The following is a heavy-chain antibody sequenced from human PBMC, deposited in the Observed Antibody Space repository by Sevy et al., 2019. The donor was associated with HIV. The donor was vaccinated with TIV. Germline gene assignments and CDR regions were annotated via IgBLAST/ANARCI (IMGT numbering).Heavy chain of an antibody. CDR2: INPHNGNT. D-gene: IGHD3-22*01. Sequence: ASVKVSCKASGYTFTNHGISWVRQAPGQGLEWMGWINPHNGNTKYAQKLQGRVTMTTDTSTNTTYMEVTSLRSDDTAVYYCAREGTLVTMIIWGQGTLVTVS. J-gene: IGHJ4*02. CDR3: AREGTLVTMII. CDR1: GYTFTNHG. V-gene: IGHV1-18*01.